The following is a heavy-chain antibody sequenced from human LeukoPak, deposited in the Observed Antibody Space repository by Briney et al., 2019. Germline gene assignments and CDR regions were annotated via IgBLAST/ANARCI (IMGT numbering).Heavy chain of an antibody. CDR2: IWYDGSKK. CDR3: AKDVNAYCSGDCSDY. D-gene: IGHD2-21*01. V-gene: IGHV3-30*02. CDR1: GFTFNIYG. Sequence: AGGSLRLSCAASGFTFNIYGMHWVRQAPGKGLEWVAFIWYDGSKKYYADSVKGRFTISRDNSKNMVPLEMNSLRTEDTAVYYCAKDVNAYCSGDCSDYWGQGTLVTVSS. J-gene: IGHJ4*02.